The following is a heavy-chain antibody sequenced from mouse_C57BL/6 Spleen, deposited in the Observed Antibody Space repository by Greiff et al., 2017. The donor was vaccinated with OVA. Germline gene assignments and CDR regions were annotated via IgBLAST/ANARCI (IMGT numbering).Heavy chain of an antibody. CDR2: IRNKANGYTT. Sequence: EVKLVESGGGLVQPGGSLSLSCAASGFTFTDYYMSWVRQPPGKALEWLGFIRNKANGYTTEYSASVKGRFTISRDNSQSILYLQMNALRAEDSATYYCARSPYYYGSSGGFDVWGTGTTVTVSS. D-gene: IGHD1-1*01. CDR3: ARSPYYYGSSGGFDV. V-gene: IGHV7-3*01. J-gene: IGHJ1*03. CDR1: GFTFTDYY.